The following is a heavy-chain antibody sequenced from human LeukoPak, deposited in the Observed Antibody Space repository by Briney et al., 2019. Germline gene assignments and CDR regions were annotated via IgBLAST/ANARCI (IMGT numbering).Heavy chain of an antibody. CDR3: ARARNRYDFWSAYI. CDR1: GYTFTGYY. V-gene: IGHV1-2*02. D-gene: IGHD3-3*01. CDR2: INPNSGGT. Sequence: ASVKVSCKASGYTFTGYYMHWVRQAPGQGLEWMGWINPNSGGTNYAQKFQGRVTMTRDTSISTAYMELRRLRSDDTAVYYCARARNRYDFWSAYIWGQGTMLTVSS. J-gene: IGHJ3*02.